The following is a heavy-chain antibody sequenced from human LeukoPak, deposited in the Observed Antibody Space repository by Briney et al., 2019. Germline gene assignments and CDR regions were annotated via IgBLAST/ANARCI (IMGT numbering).Heavy chain of an antibody. D-gene: IGHD5-18*01. V-gene: IGHV4-4*07. J-gene: IGHJ2*01. CDR2: IYTIGSG. Sequence: SETLSLTCTVSGASISIYYWSWIRQPAGKGLEGIGRIYTIGSGYNSPSLKSRVTMSVDTSKNQFSLKLSSVPAADTAVYYCARDRGYSYGYWYFDLWGRGTLVTVSS. CDR3: ARDRGYSYGYWYFDL. CDR1: GASISIYY.